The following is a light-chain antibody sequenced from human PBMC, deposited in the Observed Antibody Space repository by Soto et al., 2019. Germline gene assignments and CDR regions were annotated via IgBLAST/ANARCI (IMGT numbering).Light chain of an antibody. J-gene: IGKJ3*01. V-gene: IGKV3-15*01. Sequence: EKVMTQSPATLSVSPRESATLSCRASQSVNRNLAWYQQKPGQTPRLLIYGASTRAAGVPVRFSGSGSGTDFNLTISSLQSEDFAIYYCQQYNIWPPEVTFGPGTKVDIK. CDR2: GAS. CDR3: QQYNIWPPEVT. CDR1: QSVNRN.